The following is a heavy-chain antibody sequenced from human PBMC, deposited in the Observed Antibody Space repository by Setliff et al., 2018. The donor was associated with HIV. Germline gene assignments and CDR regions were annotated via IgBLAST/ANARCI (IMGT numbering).Heavy chain of an antibody. CDR1: GYTFISYG. V-gene: IGHV1-18*01. Sequence: ASVKVSCKASGYTFISYGISWVRQAPGQGLEWMGWISGYNGNTNCAQKFQGRVTMTTDTSTSTAYMDLRSLRFDDTAVYYCARDPGMIAARFTIDTFDIWGQGTMVTVSS. CDR2: ISGYNGNT. D-gene: IGHD6-6*01. CDR3: ARDPGMIAARFTIDTFDI. J-gene: IGHJ3*02.